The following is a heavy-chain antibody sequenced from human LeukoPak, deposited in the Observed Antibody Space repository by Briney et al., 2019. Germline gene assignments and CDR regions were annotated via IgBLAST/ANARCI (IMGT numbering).Heavy chain of an antibody. V-gene: IGHV4-59*01. D-gene: IGHD2-15*01. CDR3: AGASVVVAASPFDP. CDR1: GGSISSYY. CDR2: IYYSGST. Sequence: PSETLSLTCTVSGGSISSYYWSWIRQPPGKGLEWIGYIYYSGSTNYNPSLKSRVTISVDTSKNQFSLKLSSVTAADTAVYYCAGASVVVAASPFDPWGQGTLVTVSS. J-gene: IGHJ5*02.